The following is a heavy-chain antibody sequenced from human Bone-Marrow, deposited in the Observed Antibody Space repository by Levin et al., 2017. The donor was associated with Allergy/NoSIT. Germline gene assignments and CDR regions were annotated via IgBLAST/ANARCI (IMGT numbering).Heavy chain of an antibody. CDR1: GGSISSSSYY. V-gene: IGHV4-39*01. CDR3: ARHAAVGITFGGVIVIPRTPMSWFDP. Sequence: SQTLSLTCTVSGGSISSSSYYWGWIRQPPGKGLEWIGSIYYSGSTYYNPSLKSRVTISVDTSKNQFSLKLSSVTAADTAVYYCARHAAVGITFGGVIVIPRTPMSWFDPWGQGTLVTVSS. J-gene: IGHJ5*02. D-gene: IGHD3-16*02. CDR2: IYYSGST.